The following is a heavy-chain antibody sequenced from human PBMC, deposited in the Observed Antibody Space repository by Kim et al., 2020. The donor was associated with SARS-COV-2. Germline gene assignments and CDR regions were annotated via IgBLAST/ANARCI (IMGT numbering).Heavy chain of an antibody. V-gene: IGHV4-31*03. CDR2: IYYSGST. CDR1: GGSISSGGYY. D-gene: IGHD2-2*01. CDR3: ARGVVPAAIEEDAFDI. Sequence: SETLSLTCTVSGGSISSGGYYWSWIRQHPCKGLEWIGYIYYSGSTYYNPSLKSRVTISVDTSKNQFSLKLSSVTAADTAVYYCARGVVPAAIEEDAFDIWGQGTMVTVSS. J-gene: IGHJ3*02.